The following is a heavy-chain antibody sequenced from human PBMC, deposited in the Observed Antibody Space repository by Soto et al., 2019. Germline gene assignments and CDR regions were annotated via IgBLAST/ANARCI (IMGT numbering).Heavy chain of an antibody. Sequence: SETLSLTCTVSGASISSPSYYWGWIRLSPGKGLEWIGYIYYSGRTNYNPSLTSRLTISVDTSKIQFSLNLNSMTAADTALYYCLRTVLEGSGDIWGQGTLVTVSS. CDR1: GASISSPSYY. V-gene: IGHV4-61*05. D-gene: IGHD3-10*01. CDR3: LRTVLEGSGDI. CDR2: IYYSGRT. J-gene: IGHJ4*03.